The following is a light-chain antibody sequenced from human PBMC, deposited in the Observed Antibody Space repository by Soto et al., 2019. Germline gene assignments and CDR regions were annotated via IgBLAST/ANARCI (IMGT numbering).Light chain of an antibody. V-gene: IGKV3D-20*02. J-gene: IGKJ1*01. CDR2: GAS. Sequence: EIVLTHSPGTLSLPPGERATLSCRTSQSVSNNYSAWYQQKPGQAPRLLIYGASSRATGIPDRFSGSGSGTDFTLSISRLEPEDFAVYYCQQRDNWPPWTFGQGTKVDIK. CDR3: QQRDNWPPWT. CDR1: QSVSNNY.